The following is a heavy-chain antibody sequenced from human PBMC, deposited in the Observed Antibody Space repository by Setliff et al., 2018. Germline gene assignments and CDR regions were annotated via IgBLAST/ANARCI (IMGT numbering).Heavy chain of an antibody. CDR3: ARGRLQFLERLFLDY. V-gene: IGHV1-3*01. D-gene: IGHD3-3*01. CDR1: GYTFTSYD. Sequence: ASVKVSCKASGYTFTSYDINWVRQATGQGLEWMGWINAGNGNTKYSQKFQGRVTITRDTSASTAYMELSSLRSEDTAVYYCARGRLQFLERLFLDYWGQGTLVTVSS. J-gene: IGHJ4*02. CDR2: INAGNGNT.